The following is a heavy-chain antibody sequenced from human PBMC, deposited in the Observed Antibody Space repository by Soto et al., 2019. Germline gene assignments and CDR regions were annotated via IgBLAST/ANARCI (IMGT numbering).Heavy chain of an antibody. CDR2: IYYSGST. Sequence: PSETLSLTCTVSGGSISSYYWSWIRQPPGKGLEWIGYIYYSGSTNYNPSLKSRVTISVDTSKNQFSLKLSSVTAADTAVYYCARVHSTAFDPWGQGTLVTVYS. CDR1: GGSISSYY. D-gene: IGHD2-2*01. V-gene: IGHV4-59*01. J-gene: IGHJ5*02. CDR3: ARVHSTAFDP.